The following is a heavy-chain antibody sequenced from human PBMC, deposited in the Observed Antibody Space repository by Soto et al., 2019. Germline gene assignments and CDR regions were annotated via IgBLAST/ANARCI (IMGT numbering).Heavy chain of an antibody. CDR1: GFTFDDYA. Sequence: EVQLVESGGGLVQPGRSLRLSCAASGFTFDDYAMHWVRQAPGKGLEWVSSISWNSGSIAYAKSVKGRFTISRDNAKNFLHLQMNSLGLGDAALYYCVKGMQWKQLWSVGAVDIWRQVTIITVSS. V-gene: IGHV3-9*01. J-gene: IGHJ3*02. CDR2: ISWNSGSI. D-gene: IGHD5-18*01. CDR3: VKGMQWKQLWSVGAVDI.